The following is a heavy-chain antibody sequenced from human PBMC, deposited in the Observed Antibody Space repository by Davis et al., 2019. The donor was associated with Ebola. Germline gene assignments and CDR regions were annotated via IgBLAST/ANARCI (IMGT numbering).Heavy chain of an antibody. CDR1: GYSFTSYW. CDR3: ARHQTYYYDSSGYAGQSSLDY. D-gene: IGHD3-22*01. CDR2: IYPGDSDT. V-gene: IGHV5-51*01. Sequence: GESLKISCKGSGYSFTSYWIGWVRQMPGKGLEWMGIIYPGDSDTRYSPSFQGQVTISADKPISTAYLQWSSLKASDTAMYYCARHQTYYYDSSGYAGQSSLDYWGQGTLVTVSS. J-gene: IGHJ4*02.